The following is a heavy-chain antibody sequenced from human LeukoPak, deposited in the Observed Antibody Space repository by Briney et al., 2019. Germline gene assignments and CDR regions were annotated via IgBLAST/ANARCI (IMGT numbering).Heavy chain of an antibody. CDR2: ISGSGGST. CDR3: AKGTYDILTGYYDP. J-gene: IGHJ5*02. Sequence: GGSLRLSCAASGFTFSSYAMSWVRQAPGKGLEWASAISGSGGSTYYADSVKGRFTISRDNSKNTLYLQMNSLRAEDTAVYYCAKGTYDILTGYYDPWGQGTLVTVSS. CDR1: GFTFSSYA. V-gene: IGHV3-23*01. D-gene: IGHD3-9*01.